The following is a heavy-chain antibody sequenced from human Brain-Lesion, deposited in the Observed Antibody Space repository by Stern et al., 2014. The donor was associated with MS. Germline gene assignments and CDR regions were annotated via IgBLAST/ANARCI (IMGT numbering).Heavy chain of an antibody. CDR1: GFTFSSYW. Sequence: VQLVQSGGGLVQPGGSLRLSCAASGFTFSSYWMNWVRQAPGKGLEWVANIRGDGSETSYVDSVKGRFTISKDNAKNLLFLQMNSLRAEDTAVYYCARGSDPWGQGTLVTVSS. V-gene: IGHV3-7*01. CDR2: IRGDGSET. CDR3: ARGSDP. J-gene: IGHJ5*02.